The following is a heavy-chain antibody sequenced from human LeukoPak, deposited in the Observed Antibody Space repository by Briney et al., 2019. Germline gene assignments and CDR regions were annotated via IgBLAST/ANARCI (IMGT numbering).Heavy chain of an antibody. J-gene: IGHJ2*01. V-gene: IGHV4-34*01. CDR2: INHSGST. CDR1: GGSFSGYY. CDR3: ARRTYSSSWYARWYFDL. Sequence: PSETLSLTCAVYGGSFSGYYWSWIRQPPGKGLEWIGEINHSGSTNYNPSLKSRVTISVDRSKNQFSLKLSSVTAADTAVYYCARRTYSSSWYARWYFDLWGRGTLVTVSS. D-gene: IGHD6-13*01.